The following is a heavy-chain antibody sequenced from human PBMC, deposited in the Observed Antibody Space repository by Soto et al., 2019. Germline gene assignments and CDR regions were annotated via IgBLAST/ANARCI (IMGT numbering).Heavy chain of an antibody. J-gene: IGHJ3*02. V-gene: IGHV1-18*01. Sequence: QVQLVQSGAEVKKPGASVKVSCKASGYTFTSYGISWVRQAPGQGLEWMGWISAYNGNTNYAQKLQGRVTMTTDTSTSTAYMELRSLRSDDTAVYYCARDTNYYDSSGHPAFDAFDIWGQGTMVTVSS. CDR3: ARDTNYYDSSGHPAFDAFDI. CDR2: ISAYNGNT. CDR1: GYTFTSYG. D-gene: IGHD3-22*01.